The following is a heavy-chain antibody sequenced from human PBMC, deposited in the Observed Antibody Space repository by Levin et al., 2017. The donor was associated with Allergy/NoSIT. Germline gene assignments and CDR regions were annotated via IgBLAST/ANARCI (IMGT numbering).Heavy chain of an antibody. CDR2: IYYSGST. V-gene: IGHV4-30-4*01. CDR1: GGSISSGDYY. D-gene: IGHD3-10*01. J-gene: IGHJ4*02. Sequence: SETLSLTCTVSGGSISSGDYYWSWIRQPPGKGLEWIGYIYYSGSTYYNPSLKSRVTISVDTSKNQFSLKLSSVTAADTAVYYCARGLWEKSAGRYDYWGQGTLVTVSS. CDR3: ARGLWEKSAGRYDY.